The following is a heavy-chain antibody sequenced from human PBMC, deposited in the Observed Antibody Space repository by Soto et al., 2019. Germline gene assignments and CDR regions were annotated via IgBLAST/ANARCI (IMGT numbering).Heavy chain of an antibody. CDR2: ISSSSAYI. D-gene: IGHD6-19*01. J-gene: IGHJ4*02. V-gene: IGHV3-21*01. CDR1: GFSFSSYS. CDR3: VRHLKAVAAAMPY. Sequence: GGSLSLSCAGSGFSFSSYSMNWVRQGPGKGLEWVSYISSSSAYIYSKDSVKGRFTISRDNAKNTLFLQMNGLTAADTAVYYCVRHLKAVAAAMPYWGQGIPVTVSS.